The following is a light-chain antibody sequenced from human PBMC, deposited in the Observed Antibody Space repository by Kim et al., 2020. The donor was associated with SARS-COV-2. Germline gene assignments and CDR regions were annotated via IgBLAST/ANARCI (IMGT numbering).Light chain of an antibody. J-gene: IGKJ1*01. Sequence: AAVGDRVTIPCRASQSISNWLAWYQQKPGKAPKLLIYKASSLESGVPSRFSGSGSGTEFTLTISSLQPDDFATYYCQQYNSYWTFGQGTKVEIK. CDR3: QQYNSYWT. CDR1: QSISNW. V-gene: IGKV1-5*03. CDR2: KAS.